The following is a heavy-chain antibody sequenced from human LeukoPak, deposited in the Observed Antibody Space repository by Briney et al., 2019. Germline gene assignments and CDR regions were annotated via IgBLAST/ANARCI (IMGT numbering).Heavy chain of an antibody. J-gene: IGHJ6*04. CDR1: GFTLGSYW. CDR2: IKQDGNEK. D-gene: IGHD3-10*01. V-gene: IGHV3-7*01. Sequence: GGSLRLSCAASGFTLGSYWMSWVRQAPGKGLEWVANIKQDGNEKYYVDSVKGRFTISRDNAKNLLYLQLNSLRAEDTAVYYCAREITKDMVRGVIDVWGKGTTVTVSS. CDR3: AREITKDMVRGVIDV.